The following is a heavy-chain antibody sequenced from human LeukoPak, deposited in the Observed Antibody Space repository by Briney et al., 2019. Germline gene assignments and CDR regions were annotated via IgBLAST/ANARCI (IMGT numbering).Heavy chain of an antibody. Sequence: SETLSLTCAVYGGSFSGYYWGWIRQPPGKGLEWIGEINHSGSTNYNPSLKSRVTISVDTSKNQFSLKLSSVTAADTAVYYCARGRYCSSTSCYLSYYYYMDVWGKGTTVTVSS. CDR2: INHSGST. CDR3: ARGRYCSSTSCYLSYYYYMDV. J-gene: IGHJ6*03. V-gene: IGHV4-34*01. D-gene: IGHD2-2*01. CDR1: GGSFSGYY.